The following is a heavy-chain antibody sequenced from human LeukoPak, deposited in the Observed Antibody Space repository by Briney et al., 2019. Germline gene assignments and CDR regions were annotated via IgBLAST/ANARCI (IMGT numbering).Heavy chain of an antibody. CDR3: ASRHCSGGDCYFAGADPFDH. CDR1: GGSISSYY. CDR2: IYDSGST. D-gene: IGHD2-21*01. V-gene: IGHV4-59*01. Sequence: PSETLSLTCTVSGGSISSYYWSWIRQPPGKGLEWIGYIYDSGSTNYNPSLKSRVTISVDTSKNQFSLKLSSVTAADTAVYYCASRHCSGGDCYFAGADPFDHWGQGTLVTVSS. J-gene: IGHJ4*02.